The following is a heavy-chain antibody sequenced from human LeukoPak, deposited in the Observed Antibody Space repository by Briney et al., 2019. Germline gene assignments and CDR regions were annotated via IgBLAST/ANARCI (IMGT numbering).Heavy chain of an antibody. CDR3: ARAGGGAYAFDI. V-gene: IGHV3-7*01. CDR1: GFDLSSYW. D-gene: IGHD3-16*01. CDR2: IKEDGREE. J-gene: IGHJ3*02. Sequence: GGSLRLSCAASGFDLSSYWMNWVRQAPGKGLEWVANIKEDGREEYYVDSVKGRFTISRDNAKNSLYLQMNSLRAEDTTVYYCARAGGGAYAFDIWGQGTMVTVSS.